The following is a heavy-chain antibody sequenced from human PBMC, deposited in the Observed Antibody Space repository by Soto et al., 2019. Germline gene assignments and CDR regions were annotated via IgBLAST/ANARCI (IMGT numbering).Heavy chain of an antibody. CDR1: GASISYGGFS. Sequence: SETLSLTCTVSGASISYGGFSWSWIRQSPGKGLEWIGYISHLENTYLHPSFKSRLTMSIDRTRNQFSLKLSSVTAADMAVYYCARGGGYDSFDYWGQGVLVTV. V-gene: IGHV4-30-2*06. CDR3: ARGGGYDSFDY. D-gene: IGHD5-12*01. J-gene: IGHJ4*02. CDR2: ISHLENT.